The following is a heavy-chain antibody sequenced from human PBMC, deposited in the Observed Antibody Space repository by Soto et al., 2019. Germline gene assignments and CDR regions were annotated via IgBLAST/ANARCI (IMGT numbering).Heavy chain of an antibody. CDR1: GYTFTSYY. V-gene: IGHV1-46*01. D-gene: IGHD3-3*01. CDR3: ARENTIFGVVTPGGYYYYGMDV. CDR2: INPSGGST. J-gene: IGHJ6*02. Sequence: ASVKVSCKASGYTFTSYYMHWVRQAPGQGLEWMGIINPSGGSTSYAQKFQGRVTMTRDTSTSTVYMELSSLRSEDTAVYYCARENTIFGVVTPGGYYYYGMDVWGQGTTVTVSS.